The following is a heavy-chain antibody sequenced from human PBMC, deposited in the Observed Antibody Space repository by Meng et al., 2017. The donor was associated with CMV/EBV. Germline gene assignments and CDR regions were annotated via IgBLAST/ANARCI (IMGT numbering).Heavy chain of an antibody. CDR1: GFTFSSYA. Sequence: GGPLRLSCAASGFTFSSYAMSWVRQAPGKGLEWVSVIYSGGSSTYYADSVKGRFTISRDNSKNTLYLQMNSLRAEDTAVYYCATEPYSSSSEGDYWGQGTLVTVSS. CDR2: IYSGGSST. CDR3: ATEPYSSSSEGDY. J-gene: IGHJ4*02. V-gene: IGHV3-23*03. D-gene: IGHD6-6*01.